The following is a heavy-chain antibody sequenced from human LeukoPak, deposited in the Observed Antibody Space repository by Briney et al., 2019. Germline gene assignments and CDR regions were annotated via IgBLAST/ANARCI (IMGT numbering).Heavy chain of an antibody. Sequence: SQTLSLTCTVSGGSISSSSYYWAWIRQPPGKGLEWVGSGYFSGSTYYNPSLKSRGTISVDASKNQFSLKLSSVTAADTAVYYCAREGGPYRPLDYSGQGTLVTVSS. J-gene: IGHJ4*02. V-gene: IGHV4-39*02. CDR2: GYFSGST. CDR1: GGSISSSSYY. CDR3: AREGGPYRPLDY.